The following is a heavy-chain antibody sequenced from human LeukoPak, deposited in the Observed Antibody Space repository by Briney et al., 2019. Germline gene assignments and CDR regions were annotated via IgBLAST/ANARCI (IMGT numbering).Heavy chain of an antibody. J-gene: IGHJ4*02. CDR2: INPKSGGT. CDR3: ARHCSSASCPFDY. CDR1: GYTFTGFY. V-gene: IGHV1-2*02. Sequence: ASVKVSCEASGYTFTGFYMHWVRQAPGQGLEWMGWINPKSGGTNYAQKFQGRVTMTRDTSISTAYMELSRLRSDDTAVYYCARHCSSASCPFDYWGRGTLVTVSS. D-gene: IGHD2-2*01.